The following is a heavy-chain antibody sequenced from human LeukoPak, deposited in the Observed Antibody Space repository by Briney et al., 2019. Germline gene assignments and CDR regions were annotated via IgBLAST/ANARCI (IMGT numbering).Heavy chain of an antibody. V-gene: IGHV3-30*02. J-gene: IGHJ4*02. D-gene: IGHD3-10*01. CDR3: AKDAVDTMVRGVSYYFDY. CDR1: GFTFSSYG. Sequence: GGSLRLSCAASGFTFSSYGMHWVRQAPGKGLEWVAFIRYDGSNKYYAGSVKGRFTISRDNSKNTLYLQMNSLRAEDTAVYYCAKDAVDTMVRGVSYYFDYWGQGTLVTVSS. CDR2: IRYDGSNK.